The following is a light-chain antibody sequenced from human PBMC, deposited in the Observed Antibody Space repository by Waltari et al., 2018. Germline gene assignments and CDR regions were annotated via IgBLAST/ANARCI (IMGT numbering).Light chain of an antibody. CDR1: QIIGTY. CDR2: AAS. J-gene: IGKJ1*01. CDR3: QNHERLPAT. V-gene: IGKV3-20*01. Sequence: LTQSPGTLSLSPGERATLSCRASQIIGTYLVWYQQKPGQPPRLLMYAASRRATGIPDRFSGSGSGTDFSLTISRLEPEDFAVYYCQNHERLPATFGQGTKVEIK.